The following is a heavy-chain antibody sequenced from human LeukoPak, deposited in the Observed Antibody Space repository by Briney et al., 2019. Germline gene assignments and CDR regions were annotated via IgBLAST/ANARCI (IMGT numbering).Heavy chain of an antibody. CDR1: GASVSSGSYY. CDR3: ARHAYRGTLNWYVP. V-gene: IGHV4-61*01. Sequence: SETLSLTYTASGASVSSGSYYWGWIRQPPGKGLEWIGYIYNSGSTNYNPSLKSRVTILVDTSKNQFSLKLSTVTAADTAVYYCARHAYRGTLNWYVPWGQGTLVTVSS. J-gene: IGHJ5*02. CDR2: IYNSGST. D-gene: IGHD4-23*01.